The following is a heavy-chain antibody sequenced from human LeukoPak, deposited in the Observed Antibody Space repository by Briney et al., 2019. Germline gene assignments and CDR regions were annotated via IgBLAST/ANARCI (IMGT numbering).Heavy chain of an antibody. Sequence: ASVKVSCKASGYTFTSYAMHWVRQAPGQRLEWMGWINAGNGNTKYSQKFQGRVTITRDTSASTAYMELSSLRSEDTAVCYCASSYCSSTSCYPYYYYGMDVWGQGTTVTVSS. CDR3: ASSYCSSTSCYPYYYYGMDV. V-gene: IGHV1-3*01. J-gene: IGHJ6*02. CDR2: INAGNGNT. D-gene: IGHD2-2*01. CDR1: GYTFTSYA.